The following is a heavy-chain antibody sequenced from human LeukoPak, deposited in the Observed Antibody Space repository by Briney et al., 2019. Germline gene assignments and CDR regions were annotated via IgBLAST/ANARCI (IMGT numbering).Heavy chain of an antibody. Sequence: SVTLSLTCTVSGGSISGYYWTWIRQPAGKGLEWIGSIYYSGSTYYNPSLKSRVTISVDTSKNQFSLKLSSVTAADTAVYYCARDVPFNYGSGSYYNLYFDYWGQGALVTVSS. CDR3: ARDVPFNYGSGSYYNLYFDY. CDR1: GGSISGYY. J-gene: IGHJ4*02. D-gene: IGHD3-10*01. V-gene: IGHV4-4*07. CDR2: IYYSGST.